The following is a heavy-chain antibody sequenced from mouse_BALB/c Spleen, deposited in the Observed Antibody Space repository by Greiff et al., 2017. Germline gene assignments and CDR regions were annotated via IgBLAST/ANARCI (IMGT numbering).Heavy chain of an antibody. CDR3: ASYDYPYAMDY. CDR2: ISSGGSYT. CDR1: GFTFSSYG. V-gene: IGHV5-6*01. D-gene: IGHD2-4*01. Sequence: EVKLVESGGDLVKPGGSLKLSCAASGFTFSSYGMSWVRQTPDKRLEWVATISSGGSYTYYPDSVKGRFTISRDNAKNTLYLQMSSLKSEDTAMYYCASYDYPYAMDYWGQGTSVTVSA. J-gene: IGHJ4*01.